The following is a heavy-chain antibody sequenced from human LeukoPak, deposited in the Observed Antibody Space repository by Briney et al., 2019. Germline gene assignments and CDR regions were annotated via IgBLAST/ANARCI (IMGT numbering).Heavy chain of an antibody. D-gene: IGHD4/OR15-4a*01. Sequence: SETLSLTCTVSGGSISSYYWRWIRQPPGKGLEWIGYIYYSGSTNYNPSLKSRVTISVDTSKNQFSLKLSSVTAADTAVYYCARLTYYYYYMDVWGKGTTVTVSS. J-gene: IGHJ6*03. CDR1: GGSISSYY. V-gene: IGHV4-59*01. CDR2: IYYSGST. CDR3: ARLTYYYYYMDV.